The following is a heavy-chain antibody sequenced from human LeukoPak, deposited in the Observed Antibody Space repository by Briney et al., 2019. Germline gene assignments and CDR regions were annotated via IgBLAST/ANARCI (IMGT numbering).Heavy chain of an antibody. Sequence: SETLSLTCGVSGGSISGTNWWSWVRQPPGQGLEWIGEISLAGQTNYNPSLNGRVTMSLDKSSNQLSLHLTSVTAADTATYFCSRESGPFCPFGYWGQGTLVSVSS. CDR1: GGSISGTNW. J-gene: IGHJ4*02. CDR2: ISLAGQT. CDR3: SRESGPFCPFGY. D-gene: IGHD1-26*01. V-gene: IGHV4/OR15-8*02.